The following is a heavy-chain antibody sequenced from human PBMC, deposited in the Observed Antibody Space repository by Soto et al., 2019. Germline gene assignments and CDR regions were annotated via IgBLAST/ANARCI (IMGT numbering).Heavy chain of an antibody. D-gene: IGHD1-1*01. Sequence: ASVKVSFKASGYTFTNYYLHWVRQAPGQGLEWVGMINPSARSASYAQKLRGRLTMDRDTSTTTVYMELSRLTSEDTAVYFCARDNSAANGVLDHWGQGTLVTVSS. V-gene: IGHV1-46*04. CDR3: ARDNSAANGVLDH. CDR2: INPSARSA. CDR1: GYTFTNYY. J-gene: IGHJ4*02.